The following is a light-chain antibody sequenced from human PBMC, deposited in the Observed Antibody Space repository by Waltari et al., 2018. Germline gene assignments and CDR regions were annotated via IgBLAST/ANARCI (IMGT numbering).Light chain of an antibody. V-gene: IGLV2-14*03. CDR3: CSYAGRSTWV. CDR2: DVT. CDR1: STDVGDYNY. J-gene: IGLJ3*02. Sequence: QSALTQPASVSGSPGQSITISCTGASTDVGDYNYVSWYQQIPGKAPKVIIYDVTKRPSGVSNRFSDSKSGNSASLSISGLQAEDEAHYYCCSYAGRSTWVFGGGTKVTVL.